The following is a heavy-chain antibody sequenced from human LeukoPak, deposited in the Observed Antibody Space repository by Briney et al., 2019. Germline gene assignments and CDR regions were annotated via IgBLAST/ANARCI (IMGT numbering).Heavy chain of an antibody. J-gene: IGHJ4*02. CDR2: ISAYNGNT. D-gene: IGHD5-24*01. CDR3: ARSRDGYNYGYFDY. V-gene: IGHV1-18*01. CDR1: GYTFTSYG. Sequence: ASVKVSCKASGYTFTSYGISWVRQAPGQGLEWMGWISAYNGNTNYAQKLQGRVTMTTDTSTSTAYMELRSLRSEDTAVYYCARSRDGYNYGYFDYWGQGTLVTVSS.